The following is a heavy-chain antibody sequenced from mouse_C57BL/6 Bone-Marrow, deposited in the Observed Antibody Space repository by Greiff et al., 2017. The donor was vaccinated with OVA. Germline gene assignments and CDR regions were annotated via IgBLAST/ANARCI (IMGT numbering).Heavy chain of an antibody. CDR3: ARNGGSSLYYYAMDY. J-gene: IGHJ4*01. CDR2: IYPSDSET. Sequence: QVQLQQPGAELVRPGSSVKLSCKASGYTFTSYWMDWVKQRPGQGLEWIGNIYPSDSETHYNQKFKDKATLTVDKSSSTAYMQLSSLTSEDSAVYYCARNGGSSLYYYAMDYWGQGTSVTVSS. V-gene: IGHV1-61*01. CDR1: GYTFTSYW. D-gene: IGHD1-1*01.